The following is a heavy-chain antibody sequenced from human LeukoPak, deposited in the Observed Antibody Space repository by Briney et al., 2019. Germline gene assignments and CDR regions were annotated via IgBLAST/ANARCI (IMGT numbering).Heavy chain of an antibody. Sequence: ASVKVSCKASGYNFIGDYIHWVRQAPGPGLEWMGSVNPNSGVTDYAQKFQGRITMTRDTSITTAYMELNRLTSDDTAVYYCARDTGFPFFDFWGHGALVTVPS. V-gene: IGHV1-2*02. J-gene: IGHJ4*01. CDR3: ARDTGFPFFDF. CDR1: GYNFIGDY. CDR2: VNPNSGVT.